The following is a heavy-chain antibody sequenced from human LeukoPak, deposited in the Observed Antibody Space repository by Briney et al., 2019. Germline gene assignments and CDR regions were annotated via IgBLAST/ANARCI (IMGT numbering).Heavy chain of an antibody. J-gene: IGHJ5*02. CDR2: IYTSGST. D-gene: IGHD3-10*01. CDR1: GGSISSYY. V-gene: IGHV4-4*07. Sequence: SETLSFTCTVSGGSISSYYWSWIRQPAGKGLEWIGRIYTSGSTNYNPSLKSRVTISVDKSKNQFSLKLSSVTAADTAVYYCARDNRSMVRGVTPYNWFDPWGQGTLVTVSS. CDR3: ARDNRSMVRGVTPYNWFDP.